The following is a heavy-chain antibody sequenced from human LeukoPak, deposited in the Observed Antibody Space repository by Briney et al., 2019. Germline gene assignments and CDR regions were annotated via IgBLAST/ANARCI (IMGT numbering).Heavy chain of an antibody. CDR2: IIPILGIA. J-gene: IGHJ4*02. D-gene: IGHD2-21*02. CDR3: ARWGTVVTS. V-gene: IGHV1-69*04. CDR1: GGTFSSYA. Sequence: GSSVKVSCKASGGTFSSYAISWVRQAPGQGLEWMGRIIPILGIANYAQKFQGRVTITADKSTSTAHMELSSLRSEDTAVYYCARWGTVVTSWGQGTLVTVSS.